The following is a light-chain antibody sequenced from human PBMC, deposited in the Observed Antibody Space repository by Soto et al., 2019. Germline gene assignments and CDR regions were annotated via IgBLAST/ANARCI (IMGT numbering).Light chain of an antibody. Sequence: VVTQSPCETVYTGQAATISKTTTSSDVGGYNYVSWYQQHPGKAPKLMIYEVSKRPSGVPDRFSGSKSGNTASLTVSGLQAEDEADYYCSSYAGSNNLGVFGTGTKVTVL. J-gene: IGLJ1*01. CDR1: SSDVGGYNY. CDR3: SSYAGSNNLGV. CDR2: EVS. V-gene: IGLV2-8*01.